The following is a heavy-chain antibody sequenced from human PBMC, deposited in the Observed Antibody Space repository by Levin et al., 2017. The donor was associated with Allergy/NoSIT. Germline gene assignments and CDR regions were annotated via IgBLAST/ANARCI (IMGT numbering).Heavy chain of an antibody. CDR1: GFTFSSYG. V-gene: IGHV3-30*18. J-gene: IGHJ4*02. D-gene: IGHD5-18*01. CDR2: ISYDGSNK. Sequence: GGSLRLSCAASGFTFSSYGMHWVRQAPGKGLEWVAVISYDGSNKYYADSVKGRFTISRDNSKNTLYLQMNSLRAEDTAVYYCAKGYSYGERLGSDWGQGTLVTVSS. CDR3: AKGYSYGERLGSD.